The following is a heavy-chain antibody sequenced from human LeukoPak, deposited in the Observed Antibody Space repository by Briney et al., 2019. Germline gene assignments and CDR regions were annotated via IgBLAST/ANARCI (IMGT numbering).Heavy chain of an antibody. CDR1: GYTFTSYG. CDR3: AREVTTGSAFDI. J-gene: IGHJ3*02. V-gene: IGHV1-18*01. Sequence: ASVKVSCKASGYTFTSYGISWVRQAPGQGLEWMGWISAYNGNTNYAQKLQGRVTMTTDTSTSTACMELRSLRSDDTAVYYCAREVTTGSAFDIWGQGTMVTVSS. CDR2: ISAYNGNT. D-gene: IGHD1-14*01.